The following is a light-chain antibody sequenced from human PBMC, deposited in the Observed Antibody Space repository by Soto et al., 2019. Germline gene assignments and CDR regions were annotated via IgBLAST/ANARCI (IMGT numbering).Light chain of an antibody. CDR3: SSFTSSTTYV. CDR2: NVD. Sequence: QSALTQSPSVSGSPGQSITIPCTGTSSDVGNYNYVSWDQQPPGEPPKLIIFNVDNRPSGVSIRFSGSKSGNTASLTISGLQAEDEADYYCSSFTSSTTYVFGTGTKVTVL. V-gene: IGLV2-14*01. J-gene: IGLJ1*01. CDR1: SSDVGNYNY.